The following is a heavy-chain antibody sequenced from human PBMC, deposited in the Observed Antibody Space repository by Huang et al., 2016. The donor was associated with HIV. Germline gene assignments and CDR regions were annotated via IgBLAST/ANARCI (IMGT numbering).Heavy chain of an antibody. D-gene: IGHD7-27*01. CDR2: IIPSDETS. Sequence: QVQLVQSGAEVQQPGSSVKVSCNASGGTFTNYAISWGRQPPRRRLQWMGSIIPSDETSNYSTTFQGRLTTTADDSTSTACMELSTRIAEETAVYCGARGRCWGGTANNFDFWGQGTLVTVSS. V-gene: IGHV1-69*11. CDR3: ARGRCWGGTANNFDF. CDR1: GGTFTNYA. J-gene: IGHJ4*02.